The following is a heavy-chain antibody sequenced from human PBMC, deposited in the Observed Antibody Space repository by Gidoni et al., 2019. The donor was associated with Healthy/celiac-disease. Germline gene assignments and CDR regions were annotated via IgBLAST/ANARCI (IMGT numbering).Heavy chain of an antibody. V-gene: IGHV3-23*01. Sequence: EVQLLESGGGLVQPGGSVRLSCAASGFTFSSYAMSWVRQAPGMGLEWVSAISGSGGSTYYADSVKGRFTISRDNSKNTLYLQMNSLRAEDTAVYYCAKHGQWLVLPPDYWGQGTLVTVSS. J-gene: IGHJ4*02. D-gene: IGHD6-19*01. CDR1: GFTFSSYA. CDR3: AKHGQWLVLPPDY. CDR2: ISGSGGST.